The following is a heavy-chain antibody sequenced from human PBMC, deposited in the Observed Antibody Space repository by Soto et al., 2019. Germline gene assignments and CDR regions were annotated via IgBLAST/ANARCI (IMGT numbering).Heavy chain of an antibody. Sequence: QVQLHESGPRLVKPSETLSLTCTVSGGSISNFYWCWIRQSPRRGLGLVGYGYMYYSGSTYYNPSLESRVTISVDTSKHHTSLRLTSVSADDTAVSYCARGSLSTETANALDVWGRGTMVTVSS. V-gene: IGHV4-59*01. CDR2: MYYSGST. J-gene: IGHJ3*01. CDR1: GGSISNFY. D-gene: IGHD2-21*02. CDR3: ARGSLSTETANALDV.